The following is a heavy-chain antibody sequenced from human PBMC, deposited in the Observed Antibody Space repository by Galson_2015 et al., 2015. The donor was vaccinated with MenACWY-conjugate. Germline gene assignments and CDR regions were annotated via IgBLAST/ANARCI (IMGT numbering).Heavy chain of an antibody. CDR3: ARNYYDGSGYFY. Sequence: ETLSLTCTVSGGSISSYYWGWIRQPPGKGLEWIGKISDTGSTHYNPSLKSRLTISVDTSKNHLSLRLSSVTAADTAVYYCARNYYDGSGYFYWGQGTLVTVSP. D-gene: IGHD3-22*01. V-gene: IGHV4-39*01. CDR2: ISDTGST. J-gene: IGHJ4*02. CDR1: GGSISSYY.